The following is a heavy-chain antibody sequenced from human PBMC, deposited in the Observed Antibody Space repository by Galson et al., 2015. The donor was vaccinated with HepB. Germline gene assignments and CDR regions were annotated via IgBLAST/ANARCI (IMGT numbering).Heavy chain of an antibody. CDR3: TTYIVVVTAARGYDAFDI. CDR2: IKSKTDGGTT. J-gene: IGHJ3*02. V-gene: IGHV3-15*01. CDR1: GFTFRTYA. D-gene: IGHD2-21*02. Sequence: SLRLSCAASGFTFRTYAMGWVRQAPGKGLEWVGRIKSKTDGGTTDYAAPVKGRFTISRDDSKNTLYLQMNSLKTEDTAVYYCTTYIVVVTAARGYDAFDIWGQGTMVTVSS.